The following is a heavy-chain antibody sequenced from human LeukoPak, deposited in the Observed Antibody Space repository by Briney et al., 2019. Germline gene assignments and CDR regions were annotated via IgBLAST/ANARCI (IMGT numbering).Heavy chain of an antibody. D-gene: IGHD3-10*01. J-gene: IGHJ4*02. CDR1: GFTCSSYA. CDR3: GRGSGSYHDY. Sequence: GGSLRLSCAASGFTCSSYAMHWVGQAPGKGLEWVAVISYDGSNKYYADSVKGRFTISRDNSKNTLYLQMNSLRAEDTAVYYCGRGSGSYHDYWGQGTLVTVSS. V-gene: IGHV3-30*04. CDR2: ISYDGSNK.